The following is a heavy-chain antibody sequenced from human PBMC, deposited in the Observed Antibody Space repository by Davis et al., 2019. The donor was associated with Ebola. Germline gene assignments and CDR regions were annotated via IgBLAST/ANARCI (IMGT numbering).Heavy chain of an antibody. CDR1: GYTFTSYA. Sequence: ASVKVSCKASGYTFTSYAMNWVRQAPGQGLEWMGWINTNTGNPTYAQGFTGRFVFSLDTSVSTAYLQISSLKAEDTAVYYCARPTREWLVLGVGYYYYGMDVWGQGTTVTVSS. V-gene: IGHV7-4-1*02. D-gene: IGHD6-19*01. J-gene: IGHJ6*02. CDR3: ARPTREWLVLGVGYYYYGMDV. CDR2: INTNTGNP.